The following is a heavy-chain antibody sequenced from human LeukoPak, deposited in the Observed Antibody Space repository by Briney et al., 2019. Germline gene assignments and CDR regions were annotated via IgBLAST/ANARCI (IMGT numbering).Heavy chain of an antibody. V-gene: IGHV3-23*01. D-gene: IGHD3-10*01. J-gene: IGHJ3*02. CDR1: GFTFYNYA. CDR2: IGASGDNI. CDR3: APQPPDYSIAPSYGSFNI. Sequence: GGSLRLSCEASGFTFYNYAMAWVRQAPGKGLEYVSSIGASGDNIYYGGSVKGRFTISRDNSKYTLFLQMNSLRAEDTALYYCAPQPPDYSIAPSYGSFNIWGQGTKVPVSS.